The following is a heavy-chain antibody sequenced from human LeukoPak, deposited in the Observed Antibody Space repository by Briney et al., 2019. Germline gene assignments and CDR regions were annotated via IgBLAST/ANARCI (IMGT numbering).Heavy chain of an antibody. D-gene: IGHD3-10*01. CDR1: GYTFTSYD. CDR2: MNPNSGNT. J-gene: IGHJ4*02. CDR3: ARGLMYYYGSGSYYDGGEIDY. V-gene: IGHV1-8*01. Sequence: GASVKVSCKASGYTFTSYDINWVRQATGQGLEWMGWMNPNSGNTGYAQKFQGRVTMTRNTSISTAYMELSSLRSEDTAVYYCARGLMYYYGSGSYYDGGEIDYWGQGTLVTVSS.